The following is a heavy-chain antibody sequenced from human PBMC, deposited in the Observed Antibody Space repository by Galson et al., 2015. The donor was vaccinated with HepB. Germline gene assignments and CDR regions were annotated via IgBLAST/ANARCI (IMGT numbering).Heavy chain of an antibody. J-gene: IGHJ5*02. CDR1: GYTFTSYD. D-gene: IGHD2-15*01. CDR3: ARNRVVVATNWFDP. Sequence: SVKVSCKASGYTFTSYDINWVRQATGQGLEWMGWMNPNSGNTGCAQKFQGRVTMTRNTSISTAYMELSSLRSEDTAVYYCARNRVVVATNWFDPWGQGTLVTVSS. CDR2: MNPNSGNT. V-gene: IGHV1-8*01.